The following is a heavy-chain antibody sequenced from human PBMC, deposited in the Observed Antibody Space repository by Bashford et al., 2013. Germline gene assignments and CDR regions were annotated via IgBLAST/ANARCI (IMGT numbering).Heavy chain of an antibody. J-gene: IGHJ6*02. D-gene: IGHD2-8*01. CDR1: GFPFSSHW. CDR3: ARFGVSYGVDV. CDR2: IKPDGSET. V-gene: IGHV3-7*01. Sequence: GGSLRLSCAASGFPFSSHWMTWVRQAPGKGLEWVAKIKPDGSETHYVDSVKGRFTISRDNAKNSLYLHMNSLRADDTALYYCARFGVSYGVDVWGQGTTVTVSS.